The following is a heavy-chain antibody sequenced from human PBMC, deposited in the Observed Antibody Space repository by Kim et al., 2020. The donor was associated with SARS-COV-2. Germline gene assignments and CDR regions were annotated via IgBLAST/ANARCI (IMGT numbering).Heavy chain of an antibody. V-gene: IGHV4-59*01. Sequence: HYNPAHKSRVTISVDTSQNQFSLKLSSVTAADTAVYYCARSPLWLPFDYWGQGTLVTVSS. D-gene: IGHD3-10*01. CDR3: ARSPLWLPFDY. J-gene: IGHJ4*02.